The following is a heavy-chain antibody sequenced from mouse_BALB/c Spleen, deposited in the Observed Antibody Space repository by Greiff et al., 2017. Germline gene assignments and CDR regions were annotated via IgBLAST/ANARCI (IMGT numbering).Heavy chain of an antibody. V-gene: IGHV5-4*02. J-gene: IGHJ3*01. Sequence: DVKLVESGGGLVKPGGSLKLSCAASGFTFSDYYMYWVRQTPEKRLEWVATISDGGSYTYYPDSVKGRFTISRDNAKNNLYLQMSSLKSEDTAMYYCARDGYGSSYGLFAYWGQGTLVTVSA. CDR1: GFTFSDYY. CDR2: ISDGGSYT. D-gene: IGHD1-1*01. CDR3: ARDGYGSSYGLFAY.